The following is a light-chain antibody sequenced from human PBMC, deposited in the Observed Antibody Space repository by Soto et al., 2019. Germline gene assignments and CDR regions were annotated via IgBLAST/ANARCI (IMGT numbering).Light chain of an antibody. Sequence: DIQMTQSPSFVSASVGDRVTITCRASQSVSNWLAWYQQRPGKAPKLLIHSASTLRSGVPARFSGSGSGTEFTLPIASLQPEDDAPYYCQQASYFPFTFGPGTKVAI. CDR1: QSVSNW. V-gene: IGKV1-12*01. J-gene: IGKJ3*01. CDR2: SAS. CDR3: QQASYFPFT.